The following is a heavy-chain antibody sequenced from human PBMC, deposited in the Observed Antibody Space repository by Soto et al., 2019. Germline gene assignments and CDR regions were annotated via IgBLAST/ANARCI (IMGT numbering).Heavy chain of an antibody. Sequence: QVQLQQSSPGLVKPSQTLSLTCAISGDSVSSDSVAWNWIRQSPSRGLEWLGRTYYRSKWYNDYAVSLKSRISINPDTSKNQFSLQLNSVTPEDTAVYYCERGHGDWFDPWGQGTLVTVSS. J-gene: IGHJ5*02. CDR1: GDSVSSDSVA. D-gene: IGHD4-17*01. V-gene: IGHV6-1*01. CDR2: TYYRSKWYN. CDR3: ERGHGDWFDP.